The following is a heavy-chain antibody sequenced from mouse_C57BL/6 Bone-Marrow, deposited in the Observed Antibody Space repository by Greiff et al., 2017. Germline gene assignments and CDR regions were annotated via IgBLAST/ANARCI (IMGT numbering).Heavy chain of an antibody. D-gene: IGHD2-4*01. CDR2: IYPGSGST. J-gene: IGHJ4*01. CDR1: GYTFTSYW. CDR3: ARRIWYDYERGYAMDY. Sequence: QVQLLQPGAELVKPGASVKMSCKASGYTFTSYWITWVKQRPGQGLEWIGDIYPGSGSTNYNEKFKSKATLTVDTSSSTAYMQLSSLTSEDSAVYYCARRIWYDYERGYAMDYWGQGTSVTVSS. V-gene: IGHV1-55*01.